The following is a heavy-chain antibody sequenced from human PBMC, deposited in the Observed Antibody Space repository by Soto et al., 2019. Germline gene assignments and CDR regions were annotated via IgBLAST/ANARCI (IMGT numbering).Heavy chain of an antibody. D-gene: IGHD5-18*01. CDR3: SRGILV. CDR1: GGSINSGGFC. CDR2: ISYGGST. J-gene: IGHJ4*02. V-gene: IGHV4-31*01. Sequence: QVQLQESGPGLVKPSQTLSLTCTVSGGSINSGGFCWSWIRQHPGKGLDWIGCISYGGSTSYNPSLKRLVTISVDTSKNHFSLKLTAATAGDTAVYYCSRGILVWGQGALITVSS.